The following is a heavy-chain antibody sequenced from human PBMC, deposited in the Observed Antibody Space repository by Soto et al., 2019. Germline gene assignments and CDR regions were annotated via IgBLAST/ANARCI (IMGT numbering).Heavy chain of an antibody. J-gene: IGHJ4*02. CDR2: IYYSGST. V-gene: IGHV4-30-4*01. CDR3: ARTPSGYSYGIDY. D-gene: IGHD5-18*01. CDR1: GGSISSGDYY. Sequence: PSETLSLTCTVSGGSISSGDYYWSWIRQPPGKGLEWIGYIYYSGSTYYNPSLKSRVTISVDTSKNQFSLKLSSVTAADTAVYYCARTPSGYSYGIDYWGQGTLVTVSS.